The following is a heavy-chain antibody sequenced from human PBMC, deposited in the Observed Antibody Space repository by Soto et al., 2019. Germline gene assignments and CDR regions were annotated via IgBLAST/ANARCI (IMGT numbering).Heavy chain of an antibody. V-gene: IGHV3-33*01. J-gene: IGHJ4*02. CDR2: IWYDGSNK. Sequence: PGGSLRLSCAASGFTFSSYGMHWVRQAPGKGLEWVAVIWYDGSNKYYADSVKGRFTISRDNSKNTLYLQMNSLRAEDTAVYYCARELEYFDRLGSWAHFDYWGQGTLVTVSS. CDR3: ARELEYFDRLGSWAHFDY. D-gene: IGHD3-9*01. CDR1: GFTFSSYG.